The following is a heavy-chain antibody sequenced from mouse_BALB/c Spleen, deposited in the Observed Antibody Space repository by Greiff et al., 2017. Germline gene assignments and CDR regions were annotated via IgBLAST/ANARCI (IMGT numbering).Heavy chain of an antibody. J-gene: IGHJ3*01. D-gene: IGHD2-1*01. Sequence: EVHLVESGGGLVQPGGSLKLSCAASGFTFSSYGMSWVRQTPDKRLELVATINSNGGSTYYPDSVKGRFTISRDNAKNTLYLQMSSLKSEDTAMYYCARDGNYWFAYWGQGTLVTVSA. CDR3: ARDGNYWFAY. CDR1: GFTFSSYG. V-gene: IGHV5-6-3*01. CDR2: INSNGGST.